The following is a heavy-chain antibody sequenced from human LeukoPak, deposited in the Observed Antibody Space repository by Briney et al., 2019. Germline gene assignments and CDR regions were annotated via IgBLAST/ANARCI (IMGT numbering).Heavy chain of an antibody. CDR1: GFTFSSYG. CDR2: IWYDGSNK. V-gene: IGHV3-33*01. D-gene: IGHD3-3*01. J-gene: IGHJ4*02. CDR3: ARDFWSGYYDY. Sequence: PGGSLRLSCAASGFTFSSYGMHWVRQAPGKGLEWVAVIWYDGSNKYYADSVKGRFTISRDNSKNTLYLQMNSLRAEDTAVYFCARDFWSGYYDYWGQGTLVTVSS.